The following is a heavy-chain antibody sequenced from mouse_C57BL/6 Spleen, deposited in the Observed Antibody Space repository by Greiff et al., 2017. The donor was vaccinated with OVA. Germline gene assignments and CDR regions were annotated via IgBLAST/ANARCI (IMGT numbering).Heavy chain of an antibody. V-gene: IGHV1-69*01. CDR3: ARRGYGSRNDD. D-gene: IGHD1-1*01. Sequence: QVQLQQPGAELVMPGASVKLSCKASGYTFTSYWMHWVKQRPGQGLEWIGEIDPSDSYTNYNHKFKGKSTLTVDKSSSTAYMPRSSLTAEDAAVYYWARRGYGSRNDDWGQGTTLTVSS. J-gene: IGHJ2*01. CDR1: GYTFTSYW. CDR2: IDPSDSYT.